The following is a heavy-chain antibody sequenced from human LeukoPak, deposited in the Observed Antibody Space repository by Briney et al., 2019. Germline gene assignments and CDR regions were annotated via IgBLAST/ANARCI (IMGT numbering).Heavy chain of an antibody. CDR1: GGSFSGYY. J-gene: IGHJ3*02. CDR2: IYYSGST. D-gene: IGHD6-19*01. Sequence: PSETLSLTCAVYGGSFSGYYWTWIRQPPEKGLEWIGSIYYSGSTYYNPSLKSRVTISVDTSKNQFSLKLSSVTAADTAVYYCARPSGWKAFDIWGQGAMVTVSS. CDR3: ARPSGWKAFDI. V-gene: IGHV4-34*01.